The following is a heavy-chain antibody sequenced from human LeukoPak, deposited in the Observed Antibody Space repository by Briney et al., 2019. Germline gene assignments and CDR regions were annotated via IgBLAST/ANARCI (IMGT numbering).Heavy chain of an antibody. CDR3: ARSLWFGESDYFDY. CDR2: IIPIFGTA. J-gene: IGHJ4*02. D-gene: IGHD3-10*01. V-gene: IGHV1-69*05. Sequence: ASVKVSCKASGGTFSSYAISWVRQAPGQGLEWMGGIIPIFGTANYAQKFQGRVTITTDESTSTAYMELSSLRSEDTAAYYCARSLWFGESDYFDYWGQGTLVTVSS. CDR1: GGTFSSYA.